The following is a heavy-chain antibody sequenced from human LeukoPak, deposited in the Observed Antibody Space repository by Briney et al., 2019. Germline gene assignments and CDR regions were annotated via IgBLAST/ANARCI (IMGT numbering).Heavy chain of an antibody. CDR1: GFTFSSYW. CDR3: TGETYYLHH. J-gene: IGHJ1*01. Sequence: PGGSLRLSCAASGFTFSSYWMSWVRQAPGKGLEWVAYINQDGSKKYYVDSVKGRFAISRDNAKNSLYLQMNSLRPEDTAMYYCTGETYYLHHGGQGALVSVSS. CDR2: INQDGSKK. V-gene: IGHV3-7*04.